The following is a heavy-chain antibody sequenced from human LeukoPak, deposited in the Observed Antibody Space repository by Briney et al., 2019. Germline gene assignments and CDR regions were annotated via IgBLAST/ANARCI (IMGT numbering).Heavy chain of an antibody. V-gene: IGHV4-39*01. Sequence: SETLSLTCTVSGASISRSTYYWGWIRQPPGKGLEWIGSIYYTGDTYHNPSLKSRVTISVDTSKKQLSLKLSSVAAGDTAVYYCARHAGMTMASLYYDYWGQGTLVTVSS. CDR1: GASISRSTYY. CDR3: ARHAGMTMASLYYDY. CDR2: IYYTGDT. J-gene: IGHJ4*02. D-gene: IGHD5-24*01.